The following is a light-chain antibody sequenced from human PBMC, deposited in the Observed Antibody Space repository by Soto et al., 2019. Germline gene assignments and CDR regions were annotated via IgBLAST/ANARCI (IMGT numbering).Light chain of an antibody. Sequence: QSALTQPRSVSGSPGQSVTISCTGTSSDVGAYTYVSWYQQHPGKAPKVIIYDVTKRPSGVPDRFSGSKSDNTASLSTSGFQAEDEADYYCCSYAGSNTLLFGGGTKLTVL. CDR1: SSDVGAYTY. J-gene: IGLJ2*01. CDR2: DVT. V-gene: IGLV2-11*01. CDR3: CSYAGSNTLL.